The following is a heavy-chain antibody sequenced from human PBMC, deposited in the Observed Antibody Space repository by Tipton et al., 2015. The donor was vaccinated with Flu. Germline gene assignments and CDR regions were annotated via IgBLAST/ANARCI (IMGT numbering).Heavy chain of an antibody. CDR1: GDSMGSQYF. CDR2: VHRTGSP. V-gene: IGHV4-38-2*01. D-gene: IGHD4-11*01. CDR3: ARRDYRNYVSEPKSWFDP. J-gene: IGHJ5*02. Sequence: TLSLTCSVSGDSMGSQYFWGWIRQPPGKGLEWIGNVHRTGSPYYNSSLRSRVIMTVDGAKNQFSLRLTSVTAADTAIYYCARRDYRNYVSEPKSWFDPWGQGTLVTVSS.